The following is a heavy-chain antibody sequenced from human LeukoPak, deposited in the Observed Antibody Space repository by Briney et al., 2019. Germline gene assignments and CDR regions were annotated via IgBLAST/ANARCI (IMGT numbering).Heavy chain of an antibody. CDR3: AKDPYYYDSSGYGYGMDV. CDR1: GFSFSSYA. D-gene: IGHD3-22*01. Sequence: GGSLRLSCAASGFSFSSYAMAWVRQAPGKGLEWDSTISGSGGSTHYADSVKGRFTISRDNSKNTLYLQMNSLRAEDTAVYYCAKDPYYYDSSGYGYGMDVWGQGTTVTVSS. CDR2: ISGSGGST. J-gene: IGHJ6*02. V-gene: IGHV3-23*01.